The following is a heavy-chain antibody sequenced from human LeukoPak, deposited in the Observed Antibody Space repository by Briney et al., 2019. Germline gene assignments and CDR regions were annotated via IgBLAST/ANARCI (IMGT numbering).Heavy chain of an antibody. V-gene: IGHV3-23*01. D-gene: IGHD5-12*01. CDR2: ISGSGGST. CDR1: GFTFSSYA. Sequence: GASLRLSCAASGFTFSSYAMSWVRQAPGKGLERDSAISGSGGSTYYADSVKGRFTISRDNSKNTLYLQMNSLRAEDTAVYYCAKDRLAGYSGYDSKDYWGQGTLVTVSS. J-gene: IGHJ4*02. CDR3: AKDRLAGYSGYDSKDY.